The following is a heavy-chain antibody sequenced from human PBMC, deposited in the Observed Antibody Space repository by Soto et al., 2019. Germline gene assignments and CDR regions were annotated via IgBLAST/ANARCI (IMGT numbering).Heavy chain of an antibody. J-gene: IGHJ6*01. CDR3: AIAGDFWSCYSTYYYYYLIDF. V-gene: IGHV4-30-2*01. Sequence: SETLSLTCAVSGGSISSGGYFWSWIRQAQRKGLKWIGYIYHSGSTYYNPSLKSRVAISVDRSKNQFSLKLSSVTAADTAVYYCAIAGDFWSCYSTYYYYYLIDFWGQGTTVTVSS. CDR1: GGSISSGGYF. D-gene: IGHD3-3*01. CDR2: IYHSGST.